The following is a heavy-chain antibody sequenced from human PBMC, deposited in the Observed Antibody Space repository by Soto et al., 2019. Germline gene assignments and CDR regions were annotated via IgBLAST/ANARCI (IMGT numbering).Heavy chain of an antibody. CDR2: ISAYNGNT. V-gene: IGHV1-18*01. Sequence: QVQLVQSGAEVKKPGASVKVSCKASGYTFTSYGINWVRQAPGQGLEWMGWISAYNGNTNYAQKLQGRVTMTTDTSTSTAYMELRSLRSDDTAVYYCARDFLPISLVITTLDYWGQGTLVTVSS. CDR3: ARDFLPISLVITTLDY. J-gene: IGHJ4*02. D-gene: IGHD3-22*01. CDR1: GYTFTSYG.